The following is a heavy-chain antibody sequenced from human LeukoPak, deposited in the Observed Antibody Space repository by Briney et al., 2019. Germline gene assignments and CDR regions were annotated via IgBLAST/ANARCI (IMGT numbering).Heavy chain of an antibody. CDR2: ISGHNANT. J-gene: IGHJ4*02. CDR1: GYTFNNFG. D-gene: IGHD2/OR15-2a*01. CDR3: GREFCNSVSCFHPDY. V-gene: IGHV1-18*01. Sequence: ASVKVSCKASGYTFNNFGISWLRQAPGQGLEWMGWISGHNANTKCAQKFQGRVTMTTDTSMSTAYMELRSLRSDDTAVYYCGREFCNSVSCFHPDYWGQGTLVTVSS.